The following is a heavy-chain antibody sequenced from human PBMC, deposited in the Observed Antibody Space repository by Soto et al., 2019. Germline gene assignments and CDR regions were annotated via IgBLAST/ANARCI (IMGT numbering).Heavy chain of an antibody. CDR3: ARDGDYYDSSGYYFDY. Sequence: QVQLVESGGGVVQPGRSLRLSCAASGFTFSSYGMHWVRQAPGKGLEWVAIIWYDGSNKYYADSVKGRFTISRVNSKNTLYLQMNSLRAEDTAVYYCARDGDYYDSSGYYFDYWGQGTLVTVSS. D-gene: IGHD3-22*01. CDR1: GFTFSSYG. CDR2: IWYDGSNK. V-gene: IGHV3-33*01. J-gene: IGHJ4*02.